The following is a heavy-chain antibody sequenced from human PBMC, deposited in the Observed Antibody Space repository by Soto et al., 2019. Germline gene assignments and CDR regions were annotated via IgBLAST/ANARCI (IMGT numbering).Heavy chain of an antibody. CDR2: IYYSGTT. CDR1: GGSLSGYY. D-gene: IGHD6-19*01. CDR3: ARDSSGWDKTYNWFDP. Sequence: SETLSLTCTVSGGSLSGYYWSWIRQPPGKGLEWIGYIYYSGTTSYNPSLNSRVTMSVDTSKNQFSLKVNSVTAADTAVYYCARDSSGWDKTYNWFDPWGQGTLVNVSS. V-gene: IGHV4-59*01. J-gene: IGHJ5*02.